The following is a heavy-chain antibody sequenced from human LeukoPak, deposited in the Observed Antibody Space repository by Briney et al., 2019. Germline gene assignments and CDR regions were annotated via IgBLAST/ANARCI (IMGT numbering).Heavy chain of an antibody. CDR2: IYYSGNT. J-gene: IGHJ4*02. CDR3: ARAPHFFDASGSRYYFDY. Sequence: SETLSLTCAVYGGSFSGYYWSWIRQPPGKGLEWIGSIYYSGNTYYSPSLMSRVTISVDTSKNQFSLNLSSVTAADTAVYFCARAPHFFDASGSRYYFDYWGQGALVTVSS. CDR1: GGSFSGYY. D-gene: IGHD3-22*01. V-gene: IGHV4-34*11.